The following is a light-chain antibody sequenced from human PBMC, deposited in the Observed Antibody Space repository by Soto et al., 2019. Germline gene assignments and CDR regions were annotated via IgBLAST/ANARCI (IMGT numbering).Light chain of an antibody. Sequence: QSALTKPAPVSGSPGQSITISCTGTSSDVGSYNLVSWYQHHPGKAPKLMIYEGSKRPSGVSNRFSGSKSGNKASLTISGLQAEDVADYYCCSYAGSSTFVVFGGGTQLTVL. CDR2: EGS. CDR1: SSDVGSYNL. CDR3: CSYAGSSTFVV. J-gene: IGLJ2*01. V-gene: IGLV2-23*03.